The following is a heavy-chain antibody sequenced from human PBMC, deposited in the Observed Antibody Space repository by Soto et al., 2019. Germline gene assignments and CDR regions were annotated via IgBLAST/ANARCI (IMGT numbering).Heavy chain of an antibody. CDR1: GYSFRSYN. V-gene: IGHV1-18*01. D-gene: IGHD6-13*01. CDR2: ISIYNGYT. CDR3: ARASAAGPRWYYYYGMDV. J-gene: IGHJ6*02. Sequence: ASVKVSCKTSGYSFRSYNIGWVRQAPGQGLEWMGWISIYNGYTHFAQKLQGGVAMTTDTSTSTAYMELRSLRSDDTAVYYCARASAAGPRWYYYYGMDVWGQGTTVTVSS.